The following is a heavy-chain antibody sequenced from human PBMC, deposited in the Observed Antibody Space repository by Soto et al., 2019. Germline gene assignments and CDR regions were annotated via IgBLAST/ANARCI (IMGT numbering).Heavy chain of an antibody. CDR3: AREFSSQLPLDY. Sequence: PGGSLRLSCAASGFTFSSHSMNWVRQAPGKGLEWVASIYRSSVFRFGPNEVYADSVRGRFIISRDNTNNLVFLQMDSLRVEDTAVYYCAREFSSQLPLDYWGQGTLVTGSS. J-gene: IGHJ4*02. D-gene: IGHD2-2*01. CDR1: GFTFSSHS. V-gene: IGHV3-21*01. CDR2: IYRSSVFRFGPNE.